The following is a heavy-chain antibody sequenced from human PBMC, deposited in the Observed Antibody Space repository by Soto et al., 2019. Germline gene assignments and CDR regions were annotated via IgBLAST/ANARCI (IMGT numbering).Heavy chain of an antibody. D-gene: IGHD6-13*01. Sequence: PWGSLRLSCAASGFSFSRYSMSWVRQAPGKGLEWVSGINWNGGSTGYADSVKGRFTISRDNAKNSLYLQMNSLRAEDTALYYCARDSAAGNLLSWGQGTLVTVSS. CDR2: INWNGGST. J-gene: IGHJ4*02. V-gene: IGHV3-20*04. CDR3: ARDSAAGNLLS. CDR1: GFSFSRYS.